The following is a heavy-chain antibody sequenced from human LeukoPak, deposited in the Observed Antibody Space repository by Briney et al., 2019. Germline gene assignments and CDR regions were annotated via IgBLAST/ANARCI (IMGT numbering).Heavy chain of an antibody. CDR1: GYSFTSYW. Sequence: GESLKISCKGSGYSFTSYWIGWVRQMPGKGLEWMGIIYPGDSDTRYSPPFQGQVTISADKSISTAYLQWSSLKASDTAMYYCVTLSQYGSGRTNPALLYWGQGTLVTVSS. CDR3: VTLSQYGSGRTNPALLY. J-gene: IGHJ4*02. V-gene: IGHV5-51*01. D-gene: IGHD3-10*01. CDR2: IYPGDSDT.